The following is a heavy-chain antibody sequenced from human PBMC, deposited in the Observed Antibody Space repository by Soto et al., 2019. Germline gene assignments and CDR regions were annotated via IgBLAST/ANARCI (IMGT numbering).Heavy chain of an antibody. CDR3: AKDQASGQGSFDS. V-gene: IGHV3-30*18. CDR2: ISYDGSNQ. Sequence: GGSLRLSCAASGFTFNIYGMHWVRQAPDKGLEWVALISYDGSNQYYADSVKGRLTISRDNSKNTLFLQMNSLKADDTAVYYCAKDQASGQGSFDSWGQGTLVTVSS. CDR1: GFTFNIYG. J-gene: IGHJ4*02.